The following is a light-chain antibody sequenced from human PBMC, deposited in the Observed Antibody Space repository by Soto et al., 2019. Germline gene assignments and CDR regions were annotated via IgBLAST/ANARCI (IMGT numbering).Light chain of an antibody. CDR2: GAS. CDR1: QSVRSRY. Sequence: ETVLTQSPGTLSLSPGERATLSCRASQSVRSRYLAWYQQKPGQAPRLLIYGASNRATGSPDRFRGSGSGTDFTLTISRLEHEEFAVYYWQQYGSFGQGTKVYIK. J-gene: IGKJ1*01. V-gene: IGKV3-20*01. CDR3: QQYGS.